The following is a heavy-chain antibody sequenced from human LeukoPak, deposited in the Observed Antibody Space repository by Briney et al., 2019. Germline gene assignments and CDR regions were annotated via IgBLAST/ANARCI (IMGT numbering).Heavy chain of an antibody. V-gene: IGHV3-23*01. CDR1: GFTFSSYA. CDR3: ATCYGDYVRYFQH. CDR2: ISGSGGST. D-gene: IGHD4-17*01. Sequence: PGGSLRLSCAASGFTFSSYAMSWVRQAPGKGLEWVSAISGSGGSTYYADSVKGRFTISRDNSKNTLYLQMNSLRAEDTAVYYCATCYGDYVRYFQHWGQGTLVTVSS. J-gene: IGHJ1*01.